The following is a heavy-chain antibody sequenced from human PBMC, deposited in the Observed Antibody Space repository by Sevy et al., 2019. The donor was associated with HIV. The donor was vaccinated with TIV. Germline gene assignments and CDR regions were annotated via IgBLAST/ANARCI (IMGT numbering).Heavy chain of an antibody. CDR2: INSDGSST. CDR3: AREYSGTYYYFDY. CDR1: GFTFSSYW. V-gene: IGHV3-74*01. D-gene: IGHD1-26*01. J-gene: IGHJ4*02. Sequence: GGSLRLSCAASGFTFSSYWMHWVRQAPGKGLVRVSRINSDGSSTNYADSVKGRFTISRDNAKNTLYLQMNSLRAEDTAVYYCAREYSGTYYYFDYWGQGTLVTVSS.